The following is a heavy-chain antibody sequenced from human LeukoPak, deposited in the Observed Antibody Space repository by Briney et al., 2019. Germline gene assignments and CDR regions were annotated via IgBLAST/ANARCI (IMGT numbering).Heavy chain of an antibody. CDR3: ARVAMGDLWFGESLFYYYYYMDV. Sequence: SETLSLTCTVSGGSISTSSHYWGWIRQPPGKGLEWIGSMYYSGSTYYNPSLESRVTISVDTSKNQFSLKLSSVTAADTAVYYCARVAMGDLWFGESLFYYYYYMDVWGKGTTVTISS. V-gene: IGHV4-39*01. D-gene: IGHD3-10*01. CDR2: MYYSGST. CDR1: GGSISTSSHY. J-gene: IGHJ6*03.